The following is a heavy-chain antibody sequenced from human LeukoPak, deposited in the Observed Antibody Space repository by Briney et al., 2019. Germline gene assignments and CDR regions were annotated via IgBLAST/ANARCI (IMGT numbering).Heavy chain of an antibody. CDR2: MNHSVST. CDR3: ASLYSNYVRLSVGYPRPPHYYYMDV. J-gene: IGHJ6*03. V-gene: IGHV4-34*01. D-gene: IGHD4-11*01. Sequence: SETLSLTCAVSGGSFSGYYWSWVRQPPGKGLGWSGEMNHSVSTNYNPSRKSRITISVYTSKTQFSLKLSSVPAADTAVYYCASLYSNYVRLSVGYPRPPHYYYMDVWGKGTTVTISS. CDR1: GGSFSGYY.